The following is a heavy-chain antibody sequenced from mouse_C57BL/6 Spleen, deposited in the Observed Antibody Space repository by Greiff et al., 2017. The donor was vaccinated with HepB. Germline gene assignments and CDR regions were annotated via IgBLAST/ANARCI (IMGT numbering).Heavy chain of an antibody. V-gene: IGHV1-39*01. J-gene: IGHJ2*01. CDR2: INPNYGTT. CDR3: ARGDWGCYFDY. Sequence: EVKLMESGPELVKPGASVKISCKASGYSFTDYNMHWVKQSDGKSLEWIGVINPNYGTTSYNQKFKGKATLTVDQSSSTAYMQLNSLTSEDSAVYYCARGDWGCYFDYWGQGTTLTVSS. CDR1: GYSFTDYN.